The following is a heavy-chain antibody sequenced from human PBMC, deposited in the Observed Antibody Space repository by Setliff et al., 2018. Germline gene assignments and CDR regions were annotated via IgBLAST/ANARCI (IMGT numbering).Heavy chain of an antibody. J-gene: IGHJ3*02. Sequence: SETLSLTCTVSGDSIRSYYWSWVRQPPGRGLEWIGCIYYTGSSNYNPSLKSRVTISVDTSKNQFSLRLRSVSAADTAVYYCAREPMDSAMVTTGAFDIWGRGTMVTVSS. D-gene: IGHD5-18*01. V-gene: IGHV4-59*01. CDR1: GDSIRSYY. CDR3: AREPMDSAMVTTGAFDI. CDR2: IYYTGSS.